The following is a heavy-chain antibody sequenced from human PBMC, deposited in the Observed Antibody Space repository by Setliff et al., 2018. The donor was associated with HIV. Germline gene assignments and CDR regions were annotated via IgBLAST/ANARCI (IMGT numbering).Heavy chain of an antibody. Sequence: ASVKVSCKASGYSFLTYGISWVRQAPGQGLEWMGWISPYNGDTRYAQKFQGRVTLTTDTTTNTAYMEVRTLRSDDTAVYYCARGISRDIYGYYRDEYFQHWGQGTLVTVSS. D-gene: IGHD3-22*01. V-gene: IGHV1-18*04. J-gene: IGHJ1*01. CDR2: ISPYNGDT. CDR3: ARGISRDIYGYYRDEYFQH. CDR1: GYSFLTYG.